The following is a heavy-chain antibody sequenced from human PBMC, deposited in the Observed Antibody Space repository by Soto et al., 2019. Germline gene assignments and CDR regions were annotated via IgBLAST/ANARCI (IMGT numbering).Heavy chain of an antibody. J-gene: IGHJ6*03. CDR2: INHSGST. D-gene: IGHD2-2*01. CDR1: GGSLSGYY. CDR3: ARSLSGYCSSTSCQLHRGYDMDV. V-gene: IGHV4-34*01. Sequence: ETLSLTCAVYGGSLSGYYWSWIRQPPGKGLEWIAEINHSGSTNYNPSLKSRVTISVDTSKNQFSLKLSSVTAADTAVYYCARSLSGYCSSTSCQLHRGYDMDVWGKGTTVTVSS.